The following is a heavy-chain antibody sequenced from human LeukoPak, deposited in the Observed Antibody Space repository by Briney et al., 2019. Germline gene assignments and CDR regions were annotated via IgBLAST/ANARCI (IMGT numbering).Heavy chain of an antibody. V-gene: IGHV4-59*11. CDR2: ISYVGST. D-gene: IGHD4-17*01. J-gene: IGHJ3*02. Sequence: SETLSLTCAVSGDSFSSHYWTWIRQPPGKGLEWIGHISYVGSTNYNPSLKSRVTISIDTSKNQFSLKLRSVTAADTAVYYCARDLVTVTKGFDIWGQGTMVSVSS. CDR3: ARDLVTVTKGFDI. CDR1: GDSFSSHY.